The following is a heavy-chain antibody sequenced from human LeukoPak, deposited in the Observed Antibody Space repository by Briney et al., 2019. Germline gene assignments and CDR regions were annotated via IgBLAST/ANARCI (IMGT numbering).Heavy chain of an antibody. D-gene: IGHD2-2*01. CDR3: ARGYCSSTSCYLADY. J-gene: IGHJ4*02. CDR2: IYYSGST. Sequence: PSETLSLTCTVSGGSVSSGSYYWSWIRQPPGKGLEWIGYIYYSGSTNYNPSLKSRVTISVDTSKNQFSLKLSSVTAADTAVYYCARGYCSSTSCYLADYWGQGTLVTVSS. V-gene: IGHV4-61*01. CDR1: GGSVSSGSYY.